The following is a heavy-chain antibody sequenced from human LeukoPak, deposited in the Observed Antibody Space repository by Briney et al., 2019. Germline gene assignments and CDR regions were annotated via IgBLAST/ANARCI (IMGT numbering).Heavy chain of an antibody. CDR1: GGSFSGYY. CDR2: INHSGST. V-gene: IGHV4-34*01. Sequence: PSETLSLTCAVYGGSFSGYYWSWIRQPPGKGLEWIGEINHSGSTNYNPSLKSRVTISVDTSKNQFSLKLSSVTAADTAVYYCARPYYHMDVWGQGTTVTVSS. CDR3: ARPYYHMDV. J-gene: IGHJ6*02.